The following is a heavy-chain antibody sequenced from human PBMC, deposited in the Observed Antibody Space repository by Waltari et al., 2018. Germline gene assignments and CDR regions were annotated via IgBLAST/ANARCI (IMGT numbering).Heavy chain of an antibody. CDR2: IYYSGST. D-gene: IGHD3-10*01. J-gene: IGHJ4*02. Sequence: QLQLQESGPGLVKPSETLSLPCTVSGGSISSSSYSWGWIRQPPGKGLEWIGSIYYSGSTYYNPSLKSRVTISVDTSKNQFSLKLSSVTAADTAVYYCARARGERITMVQGVIIGYWGQGTLVTVSS. V-gene: IGHV4-39*07. CDR3: ARARGERITMVQGVIIGY. CDR1: GGSISSSSYS.